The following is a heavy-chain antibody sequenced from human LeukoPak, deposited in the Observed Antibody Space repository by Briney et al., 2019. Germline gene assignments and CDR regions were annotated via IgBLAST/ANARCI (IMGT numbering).Heavy chain of an antibody. D-gene: IGHD5-24*01. J-gene: IGHJ3*02. V-gene: IGHV4-59*01. Sequence: SETLSLTCTVSGGSISSYYWSWIRQPPGKGLEWIGYIYYSGSTNYNPSLKSRVTISVDTSKNQFSLKLSSVTAADTAVYYSARCGYNFPDAFDIWGQGTMVTVSS. CDR3: ARCGYNFPDAFDI. CDR2: IYYSGST. CDR1: GGSISSYY.